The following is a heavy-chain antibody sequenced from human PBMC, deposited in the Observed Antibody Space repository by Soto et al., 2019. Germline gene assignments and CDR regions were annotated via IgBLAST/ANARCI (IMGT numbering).Heavy chain of an antibody. CDR1: GGSFSGYY. CDR2: INHSGNT. J-gene: IGHJ6*03. CDR3: ASQGLPYFDWSPTPLYYMDV. Sequence: SETLSLTCAVYGGSFSGYYWSWIRRPPGKGLEWIGEINHSGNTNYNPSLKSRVTISVDKSKNQFSLKLSSVTAADTAVYYCASQGLPYFDWSPTPLYYMDVWGKGTTVTVSS. D-gene: IGHD3-9*01. V-gene: IGHV4-34*01.